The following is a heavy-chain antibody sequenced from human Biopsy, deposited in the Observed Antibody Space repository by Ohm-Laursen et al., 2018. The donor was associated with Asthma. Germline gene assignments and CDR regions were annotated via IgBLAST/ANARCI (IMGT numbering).Heavy chain of an antibody. CDR2: ISYGGKT. D-gene: IGHD3-3*01. CDR3: ARRITIFGVVQKDHGMDA. J-gene: IGHJ6*02. Sequence: GTLSLTCTVSGGSMTPTSHYWDWIRQAPGKWLEWIGYISYGGKTSYNPSLKNRVTISRDTSKNQFSLRLTSVTAADTAVYFCARRITIFGVVQKDHGMDAWGQGTTVIVSS. V-gene: IGHV4-39*01. CDR1: GGSMTPTSHY.